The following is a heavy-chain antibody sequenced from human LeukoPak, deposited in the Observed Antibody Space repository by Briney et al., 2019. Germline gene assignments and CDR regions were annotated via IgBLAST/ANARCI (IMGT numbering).Heavy chain of an antibody. CDR1: GFTFSSYA. Sequence: PGGSLRLSCAASGFTFSSYAMSWVRQAPGKGLEWVSHISSSGSITYYGDSVKGRITISRDNAKNSVSLYMNSLRAEDSVVYYCARPGITAFDIWGQGTMVTVSS. J-gene: IGHJ3*02. D-gene: IGHD3-10*01. CDR2: ISSSGSIT. CDR3: ARPGITAFDI. V-gene: IGHV3-48*01.